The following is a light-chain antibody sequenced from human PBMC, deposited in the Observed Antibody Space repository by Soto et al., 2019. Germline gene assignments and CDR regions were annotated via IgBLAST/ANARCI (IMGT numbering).Light chain of an antibody. CDR1: DTFSSF. CDR2: GAF. Sequence: DIQMTQSPSSLSASVGDRVTITCRASDTFSSFLNWYQQKRGKPPTLLIYGAFNLRSGVPSRFAGSGGGAEFRLTISSLQPGDFATYYCQQTYSPPFTFGQGTSLELK. CDR3: QQTYSPPFT. J-gene: IGKJ2*01. V-gene: IGKV1-39*01.